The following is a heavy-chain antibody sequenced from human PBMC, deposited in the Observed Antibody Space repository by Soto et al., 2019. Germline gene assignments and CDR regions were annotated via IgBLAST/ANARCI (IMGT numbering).Heavy chain of an antibody. J-gene: IGHJ5*01. V-gene: IGHV4-34*02. D-gene: IGHD2-21*02. CDR3: ARIQRVSYNYESRLVTGWFDS. CDR1: GGSFSGYF. Sequence: QVQLQQWGAGLLEPSETLSLTCAVYGGSFSGYFWTWIRQAPGKGLEWLGEINQSGSINYNSALQTRVTLSVDRSKNQFSVKLTSVTAADTGVYYCARIQRVSYNYESRLVTGWFDSWGQGTPVTVSS. CDR2: INQSGSI.